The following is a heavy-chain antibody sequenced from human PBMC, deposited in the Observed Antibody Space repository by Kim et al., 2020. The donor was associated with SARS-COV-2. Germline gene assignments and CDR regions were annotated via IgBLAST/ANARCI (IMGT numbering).Heavy chain of an antibody. J-gene: IGHJ4*02. V-gene: IGHV3-23*01. CDR3: AKRRTSGWLREDFDF. D-gene: IGHD6-19*01. CDR1: GFTFSTYG. CDR2: ISGSGKST. Sequence: GGSLRLSCVASGFTFSTYGIRGVRKAPGKGPEWVSVISGSGKSTYYLDPVKGRFTVSRDNSKNTVYLDMNGLTADDTAVYFCAKRRTSGWLREDFDFWGQGTLVAVSS.